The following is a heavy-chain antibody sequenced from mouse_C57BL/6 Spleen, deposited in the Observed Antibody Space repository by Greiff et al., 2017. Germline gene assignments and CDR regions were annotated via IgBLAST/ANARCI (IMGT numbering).Heavy chain of an antibody. CDR2: ISSGSSTI. V-gene: IGHV5-17*01. J-gene: IGHJ3*01. Sequence: EVNVVESGGGLVKPGGSLKLSCAASGFTFSDYGMHWVRQAPEKGLEWVAYISSGSSTIYYADTVKGLFTISRDNARHTLFLQMTSLRSEDTARYYCARFYDYDPAYWGQGTLVTVSA. CDR1: GFTFSDYG. D-gene: IGHD2-4*01. CDR3: ARFYDYDPAY.